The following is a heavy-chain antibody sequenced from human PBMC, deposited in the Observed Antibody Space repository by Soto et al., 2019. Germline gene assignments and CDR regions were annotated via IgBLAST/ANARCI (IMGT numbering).Heavy chain of an antibody. Sequence: QVQLVESGGGVVQPGRSLRLSCAASGFTFSSYAMHWVRQAPGKGLEWVAVISYDGRNKYYADSVKGRFTISRDISKKALYLQMNRLRAEEPAVYYCARAGGLILDYWGQGPLVTVSS. CDR1: GFTFSSYA. J-gene: IGHJ4*02. CDR3: ARAGGLILDY. CDR2: ISYDGRNK. D-gene: IGHD2-15*01. V-gene: IGHV3-30*04.